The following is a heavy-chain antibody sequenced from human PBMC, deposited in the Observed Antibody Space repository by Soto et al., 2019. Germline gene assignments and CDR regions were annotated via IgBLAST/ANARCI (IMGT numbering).Heavy chain of an antibody. V-gene: IGHV4-4*02. CDR3: ARAHGNYYYGMDV. D-gene: IGHD4-17*01. CDR2: IYHSGST. Sequence: QVQLQESGPGLVKPSGTLSLTCAVSGGSISSSNWWSWVRQPPGKGLEWIGEIYHSGSTNYNPSLKSRVTISXDXPKNQFSLKLSSVTAADTAVYYCARAHGNYYYGMDVWGQGTTVTVSS. CDR1: GGSISSSNW. J-gene: IGHJ6*02.